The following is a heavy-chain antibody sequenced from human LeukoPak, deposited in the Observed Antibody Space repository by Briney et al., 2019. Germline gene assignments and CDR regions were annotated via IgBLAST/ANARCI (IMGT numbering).Heavy chain of an antibody. J-gene: IGHJ4*02. CDR2: IGGSDDST. CDR1: GFTFSSYA. CDR3: AKQRLSTHDY. V-gene: IGHV3-23*01. D-gene: IGHD2/OR15-2a*01. Sequence: GGSLRLSCAASGFTFSSYAMSWVRQAPGKGLEWVSAIGGSDDSTYYADSVKGRFTISRDNSKNTLYLQMNSLRAEDTAVYYCAKQRLSTHDYWGQGTLVTVSS.